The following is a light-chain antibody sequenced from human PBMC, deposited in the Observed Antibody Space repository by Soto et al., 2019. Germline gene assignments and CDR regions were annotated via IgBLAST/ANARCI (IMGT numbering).Light chain of an antibody. Sequence: PGDRATLSCRASQSVTTKLAWYQHKPGQAPRLLISGASSRASGVPDRFSGSGSETDFTLIISRLQPEDFALYYCQQYGGSPITFGQGTRLEIK. CDR2: GAS. J-gene: IGKJ5*01. V-gene: IGKV3-20*01. CDR1: QSVTTK. CDR3: QQYGGSPIT.